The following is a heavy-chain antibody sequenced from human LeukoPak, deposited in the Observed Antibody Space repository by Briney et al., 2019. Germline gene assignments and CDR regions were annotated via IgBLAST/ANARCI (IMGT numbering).Heavy chain of an antibody. CDR2: IHTSGST. CDR3: AGRGLSTGWTFDY. V-gene: IGHV4-4*07. J-gene: IGHJ4*01. D-gene: IGHD6-19*01. Sequence: PSETLSLTCSVSGGSISTYYWSWIRQPAGKGLEWIAQIHTSGSTNSNPSLKSRVSISMDTPNNQFSLMISSVTAADTAIYYCAGRGLSTGWTFDYWGHGTLVTVSS. CDR1: GGSISTYY.